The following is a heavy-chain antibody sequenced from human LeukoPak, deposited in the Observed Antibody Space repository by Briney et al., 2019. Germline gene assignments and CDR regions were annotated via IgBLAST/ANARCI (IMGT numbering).Heavy chain of an antibody. CDR1: GFTFSSYA. J-gene: IGHJ6*02. V-gene: IGHV3-23*01. CDR3: AREGAPENYYGSGRYYYDYGMAV. CDR2: ISGSGSST. D-gene: IGHD3-10*01. Sequence: GGSLRLSCAASGFTFSSYAMSWVRQAPGKGLEWVSAISGSGSSTYYTDSVKGRFTISRDNSKNTLYLQMNSLRGEDMAVYCCAREGAPENYYGSGRYYYDYGMAVWGQGTTVTVSS.